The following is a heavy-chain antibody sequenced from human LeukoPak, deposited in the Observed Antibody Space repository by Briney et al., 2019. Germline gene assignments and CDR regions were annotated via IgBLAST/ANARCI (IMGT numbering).Heavy chain of an antibody. CDR3: ARSDGSGKNWFDP. CDR2: TYYRSKWYN. CDR1: GDSVSSNIAA. Sequence: SQTLSLTCAISGDSVSSNIAAWSWIRQSPSGDLEWLGRTYYRSKWYNDYAVSVKSRITINSDTSKNHFSLQLNSVTPDDTAVYYCARSDGSGKNWFDPWGQGTLVTVSS. D-gene: IGHD3-22*01. V-gene: IGHV6-1*01. J-gene: IGHJ5*02.